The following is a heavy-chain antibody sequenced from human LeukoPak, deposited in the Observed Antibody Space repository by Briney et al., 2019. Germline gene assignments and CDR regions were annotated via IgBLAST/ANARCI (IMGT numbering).Heavy chain of an antibody. J-gene: IGHJ4*02. CDR3: ARGEWLLHY. D-gene: IGHD3-22*01. CDR2: INPNSGGT. V-gene: IGHV1-2*06. Sequence: ASVKVSCKASGYTFTDYYMHWVRQAPGQGLEWMGRINPNSGGTNYAQKFQGRVTMTRDTSISTAHMELSRLRSDDAAVYYCARGEWLLHYWGQGTLVTVSS. CDR1: GYTFTDYY.